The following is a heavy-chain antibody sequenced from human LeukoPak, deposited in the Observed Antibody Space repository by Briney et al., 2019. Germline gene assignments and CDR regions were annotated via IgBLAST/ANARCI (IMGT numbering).Heavy chain of an antibody. CDR3: ARGPHIVVVTAIYRWFDP. J-gene: IGHJ5*02. D-gene: IGHD2-21*02. V-gene: IGHV1-8*01. CDR1: GYTFSSYD. Sequence: ASVKVSYTASGYTFSSYDINWVRESTGQGLEWRGWMNPNSGKTGYAQKFQGRVTMTRNTSISTAYMELSSLRSEDTAVYYCARGPHIVVVTAIYRWFDPWGQGTLVTVSS. CDR2: MNPNSGKT.